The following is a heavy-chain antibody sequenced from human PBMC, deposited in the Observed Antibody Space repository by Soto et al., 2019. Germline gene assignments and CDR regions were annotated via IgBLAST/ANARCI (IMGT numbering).Heavy chain of an antibody. Sequence: QVQLVQSGAEVKKPGASVKVSCKASGYTFTSYGISWVRQAPGQGLEWMGWISAYNGNTNYAQKLQGRVTMTTDTSTSTAYMELRSLRSDDTAVYYCARSPYYYDSSGYTGSLDYCGQGTLVTVSS. CDR1: GYTFTSYG. V-gene: IGHV1-18*01. D-gene: IGHD3-22*01. CDR3: ARSPYYYDSSGYTGSLDY. J-gene: IGHJ4*02. CDR2: ISAYNGNT.